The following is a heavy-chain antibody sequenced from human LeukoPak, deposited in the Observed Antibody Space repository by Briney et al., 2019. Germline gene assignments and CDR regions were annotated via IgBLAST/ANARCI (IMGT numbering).Heavy chain of an antibody. J-gene: IGHJ4*02. CDR2: ISSSSYI. V-gene: IGHV3-21*01. CDR1: GFSLSTYW. D-gene: IGHD2-15*01. CDR3: ARAPDIVVVVAAPDY. Sequence: GGSLRLSCAVSGFSLSTYWMTWVRQAPGKGLEWVSSISSSSYIYYADSVKGRFTISRDNAKNSLYLQMNSLRAEDTAVYYCARAPDIVVVVAAPDYWGQGTLVTVSS.